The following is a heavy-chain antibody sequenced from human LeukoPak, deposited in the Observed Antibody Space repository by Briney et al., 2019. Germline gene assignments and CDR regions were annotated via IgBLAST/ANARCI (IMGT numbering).Heavy chain of an antibody. V-gene: IGHV3-30-3*01. CDR1: GFTFSTYA. CDR2: ISYDGSNK. CDR3: ARGAYYFYY. D-gene: IGHD3-16*01. Sequence: GRSLRLSCAASGFTFSTYAMHWVRQAPGKGLEWVVVISYDGSNKYYADSVKGRFTISRDNAKNSLYLQMSSLRAEDTAVYYCARGAYYFYYWGQGALVTVSS. J-gene: IGHJ4*02.